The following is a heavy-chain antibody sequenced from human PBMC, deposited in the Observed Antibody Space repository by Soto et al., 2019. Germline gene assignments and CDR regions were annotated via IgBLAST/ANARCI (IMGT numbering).Heavy chain of an antibody. J-gene: IGHJ6*02. D-gene: IGHD3-10*01. Sequence: GGSLRLSCAASGFTFSHYSMNWVRQAPGKGLEWVSYISSSSSARYYADSVKGRFTISRDNAKNSLYLQMNGLRDEDTAVYYCARDMAGYYYGMDVWGQGTTVTVS. CDR2: ISSSSSAR. V-gene: IGHV3-48*02. CDR1: GFTFSHYS. CDR3: ARDMAGYYYGMDV.